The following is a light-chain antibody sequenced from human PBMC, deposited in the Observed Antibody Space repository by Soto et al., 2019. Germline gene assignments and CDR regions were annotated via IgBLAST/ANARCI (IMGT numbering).Light chain of an antibody. J-gene: IGKJ3*01. CDR1: QTMSTY. Sequence: DIQMTQSPSSLSASVGDRVTITCRASQTMSTYLNWYQQKPGKAPKLLIFAASGLQSGVPSRFSGTGSGTYFTLDISSLQLEDFATYYCQPTYRSPFTFGPGTKVD. CDR3: QPTYRSPFT. CDR2: AAS. V-gene: IGKV1-39*01.